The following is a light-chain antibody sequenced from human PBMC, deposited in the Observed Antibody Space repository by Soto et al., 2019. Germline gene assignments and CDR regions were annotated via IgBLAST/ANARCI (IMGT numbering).Light chain of an antibody. Sequence: EIVLTQSPGTLSLSPGQRATLSCRASQNIRSNYVAWYQQKPGQAPRLRIFGSSITATDIPDRFSASGSGTDFTLAISRLEPEDFAVYYCQQYGYEPLTFGGGTKVEI. J-gene: IGKJ4*01. CDR3: QQYGYEPLT. CDR1: QNIRSNY. CDR2: GSS. V-gene: IGKV3-20*01.